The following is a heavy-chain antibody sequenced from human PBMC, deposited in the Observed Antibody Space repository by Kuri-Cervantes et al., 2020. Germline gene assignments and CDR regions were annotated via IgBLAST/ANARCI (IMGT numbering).Heavy chain of an antibody. CDR3: ARGPRRGSGSYYNSFSYWFDP. CDR1: GGSISSGSYY. Sequence: ETLSLTCTVSGGSISSGSYYWSWIRQPPGKGLEWIGEINHSGSTNYNPSLKSRVTISVDTSKNQFSLKLSSVTAADTAVYYCARGPRRGSGSYYNSFSYWFDPWGQGTLVTVSS. CDR2: INHSGST. V-gene: IGHV4-39*07. J-gene: IGHJ5*02. D-gene: IGHD3-10*01.